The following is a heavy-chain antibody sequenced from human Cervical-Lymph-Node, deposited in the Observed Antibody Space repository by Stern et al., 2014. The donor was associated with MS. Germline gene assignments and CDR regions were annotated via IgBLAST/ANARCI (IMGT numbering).Heavy chain of an antibody. D-gene: IGHD2-2*03. V-gene: IGHV4-59*01. CDR1: GASISTYY. CDR3: ARKALSMDHYFDS. CDR2: AFHTGTT. J-gene: IGHJ4*02. Sequence: VQLLESGPGLVKPSETLSLTCTVSGASISTYYWSWIPQPPGRGLEWVGYAFHTGTTIYNPSLKSRVTISLDTSKNQFSLILRSVTAADTAVYYCARKALSMDHYFDSWGQGALVTVSS.